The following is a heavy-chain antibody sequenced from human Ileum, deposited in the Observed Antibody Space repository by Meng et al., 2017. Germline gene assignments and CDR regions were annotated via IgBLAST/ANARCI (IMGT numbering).Heavy chain of an antibody. D-gene: IGHD3-10*01. CDR3: ARDYLGSYLYFDL. J-gene: IGHJ2*01. V-gene: IGHV4-39*07. CDR1: VVSSRMSIDT. CDR2: IYYSGCT. Sequence: QGSVRVLWRCPGTRCFTCLVAVVSSRMSIDTGGWIRLPPGQGLDWFGIIYYSGCTYYNPSLKSRVTISVDTSKNQFSRKLSSVTAADTAVYYCARDYLGSYLYFDLWGRGTLVTVSS.